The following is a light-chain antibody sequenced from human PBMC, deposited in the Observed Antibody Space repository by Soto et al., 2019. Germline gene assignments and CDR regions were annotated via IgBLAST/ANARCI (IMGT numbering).Light chain of an antibody. V-gene: IGKV3-20*01. Sequence: ELVVTQSPGTLSLSPGERATLSCRASQSVSNSYLAWYQQKPGQAPRLLIYGASSRATGIPDRFSGSGSGTDFTLTISRLEPEDFAVYYCQQYGSSPRTFGQGTKV. J-gene: IGKJ1*01. CDR1: QSVSNSY. CDR2: GAS. CDR3: QQYGSSPRT.